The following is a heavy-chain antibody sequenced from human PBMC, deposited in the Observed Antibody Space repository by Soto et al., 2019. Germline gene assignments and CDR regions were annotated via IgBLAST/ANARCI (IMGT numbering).Heavy chain of an antibody. CDR3: ARSVAVPGAHIDY. V-gene: IGHV4-59*01. CDR2: VYYTGST. Sequence: SETLSLTCSVSGGSISGSYWSWIRQSPGKGLEWLGYVYYTGSTNYSPALRSRVSISVDTSKNEFSLRLSSVAAADTAVYFCARSVAVPGAHIDYWGQGTQVTVSS. CDR1: GGSISGSY. D-gene: IGHD6-19*01. J-gene: IGHJ4*02.